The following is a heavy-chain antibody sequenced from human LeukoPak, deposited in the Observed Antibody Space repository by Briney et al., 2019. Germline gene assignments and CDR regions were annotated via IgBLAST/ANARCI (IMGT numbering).Heavy chain of an antibody. Sequence: ATVHDSCKASGYSFTDYYMHWVRQAPGKGLEWMGWINPKSGGTSSAQKFQGRVTMTRDTSITTVYMEVSWLTSDDTAIYYCARADRLDGGPYLIGPWGQGTLVTVSS. V-gene: IGHV1-2*02. CDR1: GYSFTDYY. CDR2: INPKSGGT. J-gene: IGHJ5*02. CDR3: ARADRLDGGPYLIGP. D-gene: IGHD2-21*01.